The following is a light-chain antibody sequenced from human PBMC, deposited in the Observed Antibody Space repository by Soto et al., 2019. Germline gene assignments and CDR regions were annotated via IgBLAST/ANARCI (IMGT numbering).Light chain of an antibody. CDR1: QSVSSSY. J-gene: IGKJ2*01. V-gene: IGKV3-20*01. Sequence: EIVLTQSPGTLSLSPGERATLSYRASQSVSSSYLAWYQQKPGQAPRLLIYGASSRATGIPDRFSGSGSGTDFTLTISRLEPADFAVYYCQQYGSSPGTFGQGTKLEIK. CDR3: QQYGSSPGT. CDR2: GAS.